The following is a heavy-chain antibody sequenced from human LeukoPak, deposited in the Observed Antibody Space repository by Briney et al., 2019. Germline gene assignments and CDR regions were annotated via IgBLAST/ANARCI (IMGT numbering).Heavy chain of an antibody. J-gene: IGHJ5*02. Sequence: SETLSLTCAVYGGSFSGYYWSWIRQPPGKGLEWIGEINHSGSTNYNPSLKSRVTISVDTSKNQFSLKLSSATAADTAVYYCARGNGIAARQNWFDPWGQGTLVTVSS. D-gene: IGHD6-6*01. V-gene: IGHV4-34*01. CDR3: ARGNGIAARQNWFDP. CDR2: INHSGST. CDR1: GGSFSGYY.